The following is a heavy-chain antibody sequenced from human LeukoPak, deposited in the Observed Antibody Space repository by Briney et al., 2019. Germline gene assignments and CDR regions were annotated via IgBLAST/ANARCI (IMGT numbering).Heavy chain of an antibody. CDR3: ARGYS. V-gene: IGHV3-21*05. D-gene: IGHD2-21*01. CDR2: ISGSGSDI. Sequence: GSLRLSCSASGFTFSNQSMNWVRQAPGKGLEWLSYISGSGSDIYYADSVKGRFAISRDNAKNSLFLQMNSLRGEDTAMYYCARGYSWGPGTLVTVSS. CDR1: GFTFSNQS. J-gene: IGHJ5*02.